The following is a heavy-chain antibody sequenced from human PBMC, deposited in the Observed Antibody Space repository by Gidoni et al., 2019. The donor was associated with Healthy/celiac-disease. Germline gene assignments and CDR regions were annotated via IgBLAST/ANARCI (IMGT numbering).Heavy chain of an antibody. J-gene: IGHJ4*02. CDR2: ISVYNGNT. Sequence: QVQLVQSGAEVKKPGASVKVSCKASGYNFTSHGISWVRQSPGQGLEWMGWISVYNGNTNYAQKLQGRVTMTTDTSTSTAYMELRSLRSDDTAVYYCARDVPYYGSGSYQDYWGQGTLVTVSS. V-gene: IGHV1-18*04. D-gene: IGHD3-10*01. CDR3: ARDVPYYGSGSYQDY. CDR1: GYNFTSHG.